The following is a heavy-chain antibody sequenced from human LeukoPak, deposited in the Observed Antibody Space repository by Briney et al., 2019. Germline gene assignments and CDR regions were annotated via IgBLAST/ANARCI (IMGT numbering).Heavy chain of an antibody. J-gene: IGHJ4*02. V-gene: IGHV3-43*01. CDR2: IGRDGRVT. D-gene: IGHD5-24*01. Sequence: GGTLRLSCTASGVTFYGFTMHRVGQSPGQGVEGGSFIGRDGRVTSYADSVKGLFTISRDNSRTSVYLQGDSLRPEDTAFYHCVKERDGHKDGLDSWGQGTLVTVSS. CDR1: GVTFYGFT. CDR3: VKERDGHKDGLDS.